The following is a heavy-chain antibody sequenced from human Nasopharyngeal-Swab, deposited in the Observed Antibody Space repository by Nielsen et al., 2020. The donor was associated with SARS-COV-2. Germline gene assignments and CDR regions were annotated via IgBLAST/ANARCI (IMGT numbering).Heavy chain of an antibody. J-gene: IGHJ3*02. V-gene: IGHV3-21*01. D-gene: IGHD2-21*01. CDR1: GFTFNVYG. Sequence: GGSLRLSCIGSGFTFNVYGLHWVHQAPGKGLEWVSSISSSSSYIYYADSVKGRFTISRDNAKNSLYLQMNSLRAEDTAVYYCARDRWGWLPIGDAFDIWGQGTMVTVSS. CDR2: ISSSSSYI. CDR3: ARDRWGWLPIGDAFDI.